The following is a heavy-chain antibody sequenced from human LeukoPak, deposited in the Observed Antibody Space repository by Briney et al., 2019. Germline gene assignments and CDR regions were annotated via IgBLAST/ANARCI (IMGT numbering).Heavy chain of an antibody. J-gene: IGHJ4*02. D-gene: IGHD6-13*01. V-gene: IGHV1-69*13. CDR1: GGTFSSYA. CDR3: DAYGPYSSSWYVRPFDY. Sequence: GASVKVSCKASGGTFSSYAISWVRQAPGQGLEWMGGIIPIFGTANYAQKFQGRVTITADESTSTAYMELSSLRSEDTAVYYCDAYGPYSSSWYVRPFDYWGQGTLVTVSS. CDR2: IIPIFGTA.